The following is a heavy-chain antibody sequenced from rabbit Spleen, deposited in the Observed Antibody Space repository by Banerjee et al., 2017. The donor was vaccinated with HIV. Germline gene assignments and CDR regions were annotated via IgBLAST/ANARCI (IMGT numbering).Heavy chain of an antibody. Sequence: QSLEESGGDLVKPGASLTLTCTASGVSFSSSSYMCWVRQAPGKGLEWIACIDSGSSGFTYFATWAKGRFTCSKTSSTTVTLQVTRLTAADTATYFCARGFYTYDDYANFYGYYFNLWGQGTLVTVS. J-gene: IGHJ4*01. D-gene: IGHD2-1*01. CDR3: ARGFYTYDDYANFYGYYFNL. CDR1: GVSFSSSSY. V-gene: IGHV1S40*01. CDR2: IDSGSSGFT.